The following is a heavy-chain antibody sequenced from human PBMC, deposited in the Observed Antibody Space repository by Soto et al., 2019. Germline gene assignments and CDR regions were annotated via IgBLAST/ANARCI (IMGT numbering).Heavy chain of an antibody. CDR1: GGTFSSYA. CDR2: IIPIFGTA. V-gene: IGHV1-69*13. J-gene: IGHJ4*02. Sequence: GASVKVSCKASGGTFSSYAISWVRQAPGQGLEWMGGIIPIFGTANYAQKFQGRVTITADESTSTAYMELSSLRSEDTAVYYCARARIAAAGIMVGYFDYWGQGTLVTVSS. D-gene: IGHD6-13*01. CDR3: ARARIAAAGIMVGYFDY.